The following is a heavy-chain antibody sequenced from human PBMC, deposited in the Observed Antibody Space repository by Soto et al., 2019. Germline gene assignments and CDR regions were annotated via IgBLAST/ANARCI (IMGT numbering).Heavy chain of an antibody. Sequence: ASVKVSCKASGYNFTSYGISWVRHAPGQGLEWMGWISAYNGNTNYAQKLQGRVTMTTDTSTSTAYMELRSLRSDDTAVYYCAREGSFYYYYYYMDVWGKGTTVTVSS. CDR1: GYNFTSYG. V-gene: IGHV1-18*01. D-gene: IGHD2-15*01. CDR2: ISAYNGNT. J-gene: IGHJ6*03. CDR3: AREGSFYYYYYYMDV.